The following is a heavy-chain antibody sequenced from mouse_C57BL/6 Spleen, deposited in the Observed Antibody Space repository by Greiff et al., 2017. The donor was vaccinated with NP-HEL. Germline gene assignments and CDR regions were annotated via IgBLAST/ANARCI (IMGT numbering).Heavy chain of an antibody. CDR1: GYTFTSYW. D-gene: IGHD2-4*01. CDR2: IHPNSGST. CDR3: ARTHYDYPFAY. Sequence: QVQLKQPGAELVKPGASVKLSCKASGYTFTSYWMHWVKQRPGQGLEWIGMIHPNSGSTNYNEKFKSKATLTVDKSSSTAYMQLSSLTSEDSAVYYCARTHYDYPFAYWGQGTLVTVSA. J-gene: IGHJ3*01. V-gene: IGHV1-64*01.